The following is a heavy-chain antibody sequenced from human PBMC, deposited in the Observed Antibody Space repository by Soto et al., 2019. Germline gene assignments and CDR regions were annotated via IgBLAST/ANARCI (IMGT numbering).Heavy chain of an antibody. Sequence: SETLSLTCTVSGGSISSGDYYWSWIRQPPGKGLEWIAYIYYSGSTYYNPSLKSRVTISVDTSKNQFSLKLSSVTAADTAVYYCTKGGDPQVGYYYYGMDVWGQGTTVTVSS. V-gene: IGHV4-30-4*01. CDR1: GGSISSGDYY. CDR2: IYYSGST. CDR3: TKGGDPQVGYYYYGMDV. J-gene: IGHJ6*02. D-gene: IGHD2-21*02.